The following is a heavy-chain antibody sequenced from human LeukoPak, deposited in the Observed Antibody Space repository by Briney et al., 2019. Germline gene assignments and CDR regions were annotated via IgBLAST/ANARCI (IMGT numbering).Heavy chain of an antibody. J-gene: IGHJ4*02. D-gene: IGHD6-13*01. Sequence: SETLSLTCAIYGGSFSNYYWNWIRQPPGKGLEWIGEIYHSGSTNYNPSLKSRVTISVDTSKNQFSLKLTSVTAADTAVYYCARHDEYSSSRVGLDYWGPGTLVTVSS. V-gene: IGHV4-34*01. CDR3: ARHDEYSSSRVGLDY. CDR1: GGSFSNYY. CDR2: IYHSGST.